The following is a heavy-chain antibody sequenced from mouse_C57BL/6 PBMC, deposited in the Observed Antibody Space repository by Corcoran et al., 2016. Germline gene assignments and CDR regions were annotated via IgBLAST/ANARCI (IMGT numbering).Heavy chain of an antibody. CDR2: IYPRDGST. V-gene: IGHV1-85*01. Sequence: QVQLQQSGPELLMPGSSVKMSCKASGYTFTSDDINWVKQRPGQGLEWIVWIYPRDGSTKYNEKFKGKATLTVDTSSSTAYMELHSLTSADSAVYFCASWYYCGEGPTLKVSS. CDR1: GYTFTSDD. CDR3: ASWYY. J-gene: IGHJ2*01.